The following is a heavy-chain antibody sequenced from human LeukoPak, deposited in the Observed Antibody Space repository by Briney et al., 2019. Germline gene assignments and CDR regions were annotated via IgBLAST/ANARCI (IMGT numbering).Heavy chain of an antibody. V-gene: IGHV1-46*01. CDR3: ARDHYHKIHSVMVTAPDY. Sequence: ASVKVSCKASGYTFTGNYMHWVRQAPGEGLEWMGIINPTGGSTSYAQKFQGRVTMTRDTSTSTVYMELSSLRSEDTAVYYCARDHYHKIHSVMVTAPDYWGQGTLVTVSS. CDR2: INPTGGST. CDR1: GYTFTGNY. D-gene: IGHD2-21*02. J-gene: IGHJ4*02.